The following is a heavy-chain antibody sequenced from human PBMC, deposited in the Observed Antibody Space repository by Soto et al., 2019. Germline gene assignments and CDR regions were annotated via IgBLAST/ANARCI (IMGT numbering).Heavy chain of an antibody. J-gene: IGHJ4*02. CDR1: GGYISTYY. CDR3: ARGGHCTNGVCSALDY. CDR2: IYYGGSA. Sequence: SETLSLTCTVSGGYISTYYWNWIRQPPGKGLEWIGYIYYGGSANYNPSLKSRVTISVDTSKKQFSLKLSSVTAADTAVYYCARGGHCTNGVCSALDYWGQGTQVTVSS. D-gene: IGHD2-8*01. V-gene: IGHV4-59*08.